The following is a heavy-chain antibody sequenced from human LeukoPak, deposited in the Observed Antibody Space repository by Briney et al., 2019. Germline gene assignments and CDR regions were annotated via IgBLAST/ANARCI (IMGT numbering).Heavy chain of an antibody. D-gene: IGHD3-22*01. Sequence: GGSLRLSCAASGFTFSSYSMNWVRQAPGRGLVWVSRINSDGSSTSYADSVKGRFTISRDNAKNTLYLQMNSLRAEDTAVYYCAREGITMIVVPKGAYYYYGMDVWGQGTTVTVSS. CDR3: AREGITMIVVPKGAYYYYGMDV. J-gene: IGHJ6*02. CDR2: INSDGSST. V-gene: IGHV3-74*01. CDR1: GFTFSSYS.